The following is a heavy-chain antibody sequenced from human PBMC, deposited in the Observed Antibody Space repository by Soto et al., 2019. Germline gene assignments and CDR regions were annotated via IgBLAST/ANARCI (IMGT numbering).Heavy chain of an antibody. CDR1: GFTFSSYG. CDR2: IWYDGSNK. D-gene: IGHD2-15*01. V-gene: IGHV3-33*01. J-gene: IGHJ4*02. Sequence: GGSLRLSCAASGFTFSSYGMHWVRQAPGKGLEWVAVIWYDGSNKYYADSVKGRFTISRDNSKNTLYLQMNSLRAEDTAVYYCARVKWGCSGGSCPSGSEYYFDYWGQGTLVTVSS. CDR3: ARVKWGCSGGSCPSGSEYYFDY.